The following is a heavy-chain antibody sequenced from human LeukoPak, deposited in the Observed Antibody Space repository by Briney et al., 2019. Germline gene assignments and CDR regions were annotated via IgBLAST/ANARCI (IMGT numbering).Heavy chain of an antibody. Sequence: GGSLRLSCAASGFTFTTYAMSWVRQAPGKGLEWVSSISGSGGSTYYADSVKGRCTMSRGNSKNTLYVQTNGLRAEDTAVYYCAKDLMWNSYGQFDNWGQGTLVTVSS. J-gene: IGHJ4*02. CDR3: AKDLMWNSYGQFDN. CDR2: ISGSGGST. D-gene: IGHD3-16*01. V-gene: IGHV3-23*01. CDR1: GFTFTTYA.